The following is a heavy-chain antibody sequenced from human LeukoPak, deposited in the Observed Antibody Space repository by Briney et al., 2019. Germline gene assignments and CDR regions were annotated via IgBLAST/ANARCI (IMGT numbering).Heavy chain of an antibody. D-gene: IGHD6-19*01. CDR1: GFTFTSYA. J-gene: IGHJ2*01. Sequence: PGGSLRLSCAASGFTFTSYAMSWVRQAPGKGLEWVSAISGSGDGTYYTNSVKGRFTISRDNSNYTLHLQMNSLRTEDTAIYYXXXPQRSIAVAGTNWYFDLWGRGTLVTVSS. V-gene: IGHV3-23*01. CDR2: ISGSGDGT. CDR3: XXPQRSIAVAGTNWYFDL.